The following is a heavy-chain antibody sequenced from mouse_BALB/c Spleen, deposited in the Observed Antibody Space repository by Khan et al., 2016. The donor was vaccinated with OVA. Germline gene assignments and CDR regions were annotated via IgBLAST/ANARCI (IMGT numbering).Heavy chain of an antibody. CDR3: VRRGYGNYWFAY. J-gene: IGHJ3*01. Sequence: VQLKESGADLVRPGALVKLSCTASGFNIKDYYMVWVKQRPEQGLEWIGWLDPENGNTVYDPKFQAKASITADTSSNTDYLQLSSLTSEDTAGYYCVRRGYGNYWFAYWGQGTLVTVSA. D-gene: IGHD2-1*01. V-gene: IGHV14-1*02. CDR2: LDPENGNT. CDR1: GFNIKDYY.